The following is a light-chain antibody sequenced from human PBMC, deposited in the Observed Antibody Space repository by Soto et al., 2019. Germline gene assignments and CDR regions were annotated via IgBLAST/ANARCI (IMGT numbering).Light chain of an antibody. J-gene: IGKJ1*01. Sequence: EIVMTQSPATLSVSPGERATLSCRASQSVSSNLAWYQQKPGHAPRLLIYGASTRATGIPARFSGSGSGTEFTLTISSLQSEDFAVYYCQRYNNGWTFGQGTKVEIK. CDR1: QSVSSN. V-gene: IGKV3-15*01. CDR2: GAS. CDR3: QRYNNGWT.